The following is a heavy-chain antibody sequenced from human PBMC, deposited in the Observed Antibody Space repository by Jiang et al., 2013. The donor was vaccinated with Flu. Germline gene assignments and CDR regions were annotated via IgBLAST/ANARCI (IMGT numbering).Heavy chain of an antibody. CDR3: AKDPASRNYYDSSGYYFYFDI. CDR2: ISYDGSNK. CDR1: YG. J-gene: IGHJ3*02. Sequence: YGMHWVRQAPGKGLEWVAVISYDGSNKYYADSVKGRFTISRDNSKNTLYLQMNSLRAEDTAVYYCAKDPASRNYYDSSGYYFYFDIWGQGTMVTVSS. D-gene: IGHD3-22*01. V-gene: IGHV3-30*18.